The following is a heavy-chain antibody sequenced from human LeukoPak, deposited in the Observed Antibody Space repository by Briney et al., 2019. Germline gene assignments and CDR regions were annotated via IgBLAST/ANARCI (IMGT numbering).Heavy chain of an antibody. CDR1: RYSFTGYY. CDR2: INPNSGGT. J-gene: IGHJ4*02. D-gene: IGHD5-24*01. V-gene: IGHV1-2*02. CDR3: ARDGTGVYNLVQY. Sequence: ASVKVSCKASRYSFTGYYMPWGRQAPGQGLEWMGWINPNSGGTNYAQKFQGRVTMTRETSISAVYMELSRLRSDDTAVYYCARDGTGVYNLVQYWGQGTLVTVSS.